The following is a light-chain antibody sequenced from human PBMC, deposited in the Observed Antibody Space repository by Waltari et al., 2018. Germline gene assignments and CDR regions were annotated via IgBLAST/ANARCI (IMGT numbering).Light chain of an antibody. J-gene: IGLJ3*02. CDR3: QTGGHGTWV. CDR1: SGLTCYV. V-gene: IGLV4-69*01. CDR2: VTSDGSH. Sequence: QLVLPQLPSAPASLVASLKLTSNLSSGLTCYVIVAPPQQPEKVPRYLMKVTSDGSHSKGDEIPDRFSGSSSGAERYLTISSLQSEDEADYYCQTGGHGTWVFGGGTKLTVL.